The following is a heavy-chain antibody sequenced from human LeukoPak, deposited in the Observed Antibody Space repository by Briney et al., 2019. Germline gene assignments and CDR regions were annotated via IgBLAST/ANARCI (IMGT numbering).Heavy chain of an antibody. CDR1: VYSFLGHY. D-gene: IGHD6-19*01. V-gene: IGHV1-2*02. J-gene: IGHJ6*02. Sequence: ASVKVSCKASVYSFLGHYMLWVRQAPGQGLEGMGWISPNSCDTNYAQKSQGRVTMTRDTSLSSAYMELRRMLSEDAAVYYYARGKSSVWPVGLCMDVWGRGTTVTVSS. CDR2: ISPNSCDT. CDR3: ARGKSSVWPVGLCMDV.